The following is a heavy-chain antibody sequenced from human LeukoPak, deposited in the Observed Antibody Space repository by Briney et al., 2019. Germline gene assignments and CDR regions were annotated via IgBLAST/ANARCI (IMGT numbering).Heavy chain of an antibody. Sequence: ASVKVSCKASGYTFTDYGFSWVRQAPGQGLEWMGIINPSGGSTSYAQIFQGRVTMTSDTSTSTVYMELSSLRSEDTAVYYCAKASGTYSHYYYGMDVWGQGTTVTVSS. V-gene: IGHV1-46*01. D-gene: IGHD1-26*01. CDR3: AKASGTYSHYYYGMDV. CDR1: GYTFTDYG. J-gene: IGHJ6*02. CDR2: INPSGGST.